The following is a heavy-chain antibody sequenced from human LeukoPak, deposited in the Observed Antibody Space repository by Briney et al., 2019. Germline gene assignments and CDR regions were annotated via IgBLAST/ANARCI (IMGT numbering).Heavy chain of an antibody. CDR2: INPTGGST. J-gene: IGHJ4*02. D-gene: IGHD4-17*01. Sequence: ASVKVSCKASVYTFTSYYMHWVRQAPGQGLEWMGIINPTGGSTSYAQKFQGRVTMTRDTSTSTVYMELSSLRSEDTALYYCARGNGDYGGGFDYWGQVTLVTVSS. V-gene: IGHV1-46*01. CDR1: VYTFTSYY. CDR3: ARGNGDYGGGFDY.